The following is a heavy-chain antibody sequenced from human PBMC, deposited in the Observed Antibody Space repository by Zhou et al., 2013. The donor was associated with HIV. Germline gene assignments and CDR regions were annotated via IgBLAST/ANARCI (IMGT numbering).Heavy chain of an antibody. Sequence: QEQLVQSGAEMKRPGASVRVSCKASGYTFTTYGIHWVRQAPGQGLEWMGWISVFSGNTDYAQKFQGRVRMTADTSTNTAYMELRTLRSDDTAVYFCARDMGHDYGESSSGGGVVDVWGRRDRRSPSP. CDR2: ISVFSGNT. D-gene: IGHD4-17*01. J-gene: IGHJ6*02. V-gene: IGHV1-18*01. CDR1: GYTFTTYG. CDR3: ARDMGHDYGESSSGGGVVDV.